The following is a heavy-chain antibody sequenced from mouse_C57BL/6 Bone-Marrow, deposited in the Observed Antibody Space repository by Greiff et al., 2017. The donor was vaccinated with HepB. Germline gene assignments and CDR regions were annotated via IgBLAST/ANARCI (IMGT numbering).Heavy chain of an antibody. CDR2: IYPRSGKT. CDR1: GYTFTSYG. CDR3: ARAGNDGAMDY. J-gene: IGHJ4*01. Sequence: QVHVKQSGAELARPGASVTLSCKASGYTFTSYGISWVKQRTGQGLEWIGEIYPRSGKTYYNGKFKGKATLTVDKSSNTTYIVLHSLTSEDSAVYFWARAGNDGAMDYWGQGTSVTVSS. D-gene: IGHD2-1*01. V-gene: IGHV1-81*01.